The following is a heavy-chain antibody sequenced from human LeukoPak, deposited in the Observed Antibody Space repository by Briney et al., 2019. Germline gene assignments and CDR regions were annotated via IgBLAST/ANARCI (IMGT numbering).Heavy chain of an antibody. CDR2: ISYDGSNK. J-gene: IGHJ4*02. V-gene: IGHV3-30-3*01. CDR3: ARDRERIREGRAPNYFDY. D-gene: IGHD2-15*01. CDR1: GFTFSSYA. Sequence: GRSLRLSCAASGFTFSSYAMHWVRQAPGKGLEWVAVISYDGSNKYYADSVKGRFTISRDNSKNTLYLQMNSLRAEDTAVYHCARDRERIREGRAPNYFDYWGQGTLVTVSS.